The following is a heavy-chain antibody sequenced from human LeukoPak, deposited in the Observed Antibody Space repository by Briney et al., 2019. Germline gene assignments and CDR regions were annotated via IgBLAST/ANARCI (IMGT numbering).Heavy chain of an antibody. CDR2: IYYSGST. J-gene: IGHJ5*02. D-gene: IGHD5-18*01. CDR1: GDSISSGGYY. CDR3: ARDRDVARDTEGQKGGNWFDP. Sequence: SETLSLTCSVSGDSISSGGYYWSWIRQHPGKGLEWIGYIYYSGSTYYNPSLKSHVTISVDTPNNQSSLKLTSVPAADPAVYYWARDRDVARDTEGQKGGNWFDPWGQGTLVTVSS. V-gene: IGHV4-31*01.